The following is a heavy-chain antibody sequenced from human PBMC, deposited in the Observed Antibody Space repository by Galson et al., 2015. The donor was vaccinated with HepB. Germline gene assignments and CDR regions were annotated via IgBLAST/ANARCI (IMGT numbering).Heavy chain of an antibody. CDR1: GYSINTGYY. CDR2: TSYSGNT. CDR3: ARDSSTWFGNWFDP. Sequence: ETLSLTCSVSGYSINTGYYWGWIRQPPGKGLEWIGSTSYSGNTYYNPSLKSRVTISIDTSKNQSSLKVNSVIAADTAVYYCARDSSTWFGNWFDPWGQGILVTVSS. D-gene: IGHD6-13*01. J-gene: IGHJ5*02. V-gene: IGHV4-38-2*02.